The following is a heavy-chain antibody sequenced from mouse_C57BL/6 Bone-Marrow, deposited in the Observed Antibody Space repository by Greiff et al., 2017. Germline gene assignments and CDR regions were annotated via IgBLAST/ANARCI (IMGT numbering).Heavy chain of an antibody. CDR1: GYSITSGYY. CDR2: ISYDGSN. D-gene: IGHD2-4*01. Sequence: DVKLVESGPGLVKPSQSLSLTCSVTGYSITSGYYWNWIRQFPGNKLEWMGYISYDGSNNYNPSLKNRISITRDTSKNQFFLKLNSVTTEDTATYYCAREEDDYDFDYWGQGTTLTVSS. CDR3: AREEDDYDFDY. V-gene: IGHV3-6*01. J-gene: IGHJ2*01.